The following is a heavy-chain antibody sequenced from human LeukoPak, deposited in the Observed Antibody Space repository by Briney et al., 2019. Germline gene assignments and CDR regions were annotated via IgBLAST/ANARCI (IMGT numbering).Heavy chain of an antibody. CDR2: IYYSGST. J-gene: IGHJ5*02. Sequence: TSETLSLTCTVSGGSISSSSYYWGWIRQPPGKGLEWIGGIYYSGSTYYNPSLKSRVTISVDTSKNQFSLKLSSVTAADTAVYYCARERRAVAGTAFDPWGQGTLVTVSS. CDR1: GGSISSSSYY. CDR3: ARERRAVAGTAFDP. D-gene: IGHD6-19*01. V-gene: IGHV4-39*07.